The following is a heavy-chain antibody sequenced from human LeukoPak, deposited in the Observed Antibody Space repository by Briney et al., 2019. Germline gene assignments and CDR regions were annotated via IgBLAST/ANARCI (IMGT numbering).Heavy chain of an antibody. D-gene: IGHD3-22*01. Sequence: SETLSLTCAVYGGSFSGYYWSWIRQPPGKGLEWFGEINHSGSTNYNPSLKSRVTISVDTSKNQFSLKLSSVTAADTAVYYCARGRSSFPMIVVVRGFDYWGQGTLVTVSS. CDR1: GGSFSGYY. CDR3: ARGRSSFPMIVVVRGFDY. V-gene: IGHV4-34*01. J-gene: IGHJ4*02. CDR2: INHSGST.